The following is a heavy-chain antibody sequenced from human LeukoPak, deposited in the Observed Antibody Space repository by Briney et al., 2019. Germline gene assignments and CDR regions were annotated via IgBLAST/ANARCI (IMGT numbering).Heavy chain of an antibody. CDR1: GFTFSSYW. Sequence: GGSLRLSCTASGFTFSSYWMDWVRQAPGKGLEWVANIKQDGSEKYYVDSVKGRFTISRDNAKNSLYLQMNSLRAEDTAVYYCARDRDWYSFDSWGQGTLVTVSA. D-gene: IGHD6-19*01. CDR3: ARDRDWYSFDS. CDR2: IKQDGSEK. J-gene: IGHJ4*02. V-gene: IGHV3-7*03.